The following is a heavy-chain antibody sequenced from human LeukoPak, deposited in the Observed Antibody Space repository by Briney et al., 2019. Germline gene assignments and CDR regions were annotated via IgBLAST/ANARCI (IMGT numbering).Heavy chain of an antibody. CDR3: ARDGDDFWSGYFNFDY. D-gene: IGHD3-3*01. CDR2: IYSGGST. Sequence: GGSLRLSCAASGFTVSSNYMSWVRQAPGKGLEWVSVIYSGGSTYYADSVKGRFTISRDNAKNSLYLQMNSLRAEDTAVYYCARDGDDFWSGYFNFDYWGQGTLVTVSS. J-gene: IGHJ4*02. V-gene: IGHV3-66*01. CDR1: GFTVSSNY.